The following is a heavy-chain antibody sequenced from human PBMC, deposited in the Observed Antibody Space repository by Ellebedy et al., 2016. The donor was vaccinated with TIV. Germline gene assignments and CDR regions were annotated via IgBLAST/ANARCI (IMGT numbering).Heavy chain of an antibody. J-gene: IGHJ3*01. CDR1: GLTFSSHA. Sequence: PGGSLRLSCAASGLTFSSHAMSWVRQAPRKGLEWVSSITESGGNTYYADSVKGRFTISSDNSTDTLYLQMISLRAEDTAIYYCARDQVGVGPAFDVWGQGTMVTVSS. CDR2: ITESGGNT. V-gene: IGHV3-23*01. D-gene: IGHD1-26*01. CDR3: ARDQVGVGPAFDV.